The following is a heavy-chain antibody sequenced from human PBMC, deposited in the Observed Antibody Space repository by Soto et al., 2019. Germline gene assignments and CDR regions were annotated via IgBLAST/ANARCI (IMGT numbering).Heavy chain of an antibody. CDR2: MNPNSGNT. Sequence: APLKGYCKTAGYTFTGYHVNWGRNTTGQGLEWMGWMNPNSGNTGYAQKFQGRVTMTRNTSISTAYMELSSLRSEDTAVYYCASGFYDSSGYYSHAFDIWGQRTMGT. J-gene: IGHJ3*02. V-gene: IGHV1-8*01. CDR1: GYTFTGYH. CDR3: ASGFYDSSGYYSHAFDI. D-gene: IGHD3-22*01.